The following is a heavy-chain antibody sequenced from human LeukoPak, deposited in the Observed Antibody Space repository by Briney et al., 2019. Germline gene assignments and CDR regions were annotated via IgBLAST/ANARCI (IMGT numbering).Heavy chain of an antibody. CDR3: ARAPMPNYYYYYMDV. CDR1: GGSISSSNW. CDR2: IYHSGRI. D-gene: IGHD2-2*01. Sequence: PSGTLSLTCAVSGGSISSSNWWSWVRQPPGKGLEWIGEIYHSGRINYNPSLKSRVTISVDMSKNQFSLRLSSLTAADTAVYYCARAPMPNYYYYYMDVWGKGTTVTVSS. V-gene: IGHV4-4*02. J-gene: IGHJ6*03.